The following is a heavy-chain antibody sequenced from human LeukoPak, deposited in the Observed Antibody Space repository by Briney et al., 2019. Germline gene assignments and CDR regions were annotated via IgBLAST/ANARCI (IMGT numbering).Heavy chain of an antibody. D-gene: IGHD6-19*01. V-gene: IGHV3-23*01. Sequence: GGSLRLSCAASGFTFSSYAMSWVRQAPVKGLEWVSAISGSGGSTYYADSVKGRFTISRDNSKNTLYLQMGSLRAEDMAVYYCATREIGYSSGWYSDAFDIWGQGTMVTVSS. CDR2: ISGSGGST. CDR1: GFTFSSYA. J-gene: IGHJ3*02. CDR3: ATREIGYSSGWYSDAFDI.